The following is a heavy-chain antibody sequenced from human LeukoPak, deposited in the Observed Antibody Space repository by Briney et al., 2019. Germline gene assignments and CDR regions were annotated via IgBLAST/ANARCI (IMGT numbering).Heavy chain of an antibody. Sequence: GGSLRLSCAASGFTFSSYAMNWVRQAPGKGLEWVSSITSSSSYIYYADSVKGRFTISRDNAKNSLYLQMNSLRAEDTAVYYCAGGLWYASGSDYWGQGTLVTVSS. CDR3: AGGLWYASGSDY. CDR1: GFTFSSYA. D-gene: IGHD3-10*01. V-gene: IGHV3-21*01. J-gene: IGHJ4*02. CDR2: ITSSSSYI.